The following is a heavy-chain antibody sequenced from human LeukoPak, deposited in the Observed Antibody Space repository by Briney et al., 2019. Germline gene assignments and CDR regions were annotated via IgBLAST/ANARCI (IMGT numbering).Heavy chain of an antibody. CDR1: GFTFSSYA. V-gene: IGHV3-30*02. CDR2: IPYDGSNK. Sequence: GGSLRLSCAASGFTFSSYAMSWVRQAPGKGLEWVAFIPYDGSNKYYADSVKGRFTISRDNSKNTLYLQMNSLRAEDTAVYYCAKDRFRHCSSTSCYFDYWGQGTLVTVSS. J-gene: IGHJ4*02. CDR3: AKDRFRHCSSTSCYFDY. D-gene: IGHD2-2*01.